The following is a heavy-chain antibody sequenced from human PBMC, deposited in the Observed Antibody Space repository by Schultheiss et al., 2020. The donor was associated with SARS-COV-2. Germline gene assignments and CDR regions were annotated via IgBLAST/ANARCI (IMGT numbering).Heavy chain of an antibody. CDR3: ARGLWDTAMVSSYFDY. CDR1: GFTFSSYA. D-gene: IGHD5-18*01. Sequence: GASLRLSCAASGFTFSSYAMSWVRQAPGKGLEWVSAFSGSGGSTYYADSVKGRFTISRDNSKNTLYLQMNSLRAEDTAVYYCARGLWDTAMVSSYFDYWGQGTLVTVSS. V-gene: IGHV3-23*01. J-gene: IGHJ4*02. CDR2: FSGSGGST.